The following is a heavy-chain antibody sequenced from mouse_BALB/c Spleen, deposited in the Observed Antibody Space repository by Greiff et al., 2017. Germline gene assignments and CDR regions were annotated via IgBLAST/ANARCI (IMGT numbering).Heavy chain of an antibody. D-gene: IGHD2-1*01. J-gene: IGHJ1*01. CDR2: ILPGSGST. Sequence: QVQLKESGAELMKPGASVKISCKATGYTFSSYWIEWVKQRPGHGLEWIGEILPGSGSTNYNEKFKGKATFTADTSSNTAYMQLSSLTSEDSAVYYCARRGDYGNWYFDVWGAGTTVTVSS. CDR3: ARRGDYGNWYFDV. V-gene: IGHV1-9*01. CDR1: GYTFSSYW.